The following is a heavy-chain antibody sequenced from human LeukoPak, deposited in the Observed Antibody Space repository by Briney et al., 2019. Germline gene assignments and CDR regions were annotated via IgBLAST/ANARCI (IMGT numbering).Heavy chain of an antibody. J-gene: IGHJ4*02. CDR1: GFTFSSYW. Sequence: GGSLRLSCAASGFTFSSYWMHWVRQAPGKGLGWVSRINSDGSSTSYADSVKGRFTISRDNAKNTLYLQMNSLRAEDTAVYYCARGPAAGMVDYWGQGTLVTVSS. V-gene: IGHV3-74*01. D-gene: IGHD6-13*01. CDR2: INSDGSST. CDR3: ARGPAAGMVDY.